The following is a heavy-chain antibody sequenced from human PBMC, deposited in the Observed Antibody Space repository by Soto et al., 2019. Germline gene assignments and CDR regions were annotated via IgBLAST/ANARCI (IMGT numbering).Heavy chain of an antibody. CDR1: GGSISSSSYY. D-gene: IGHD4-17*01. CDR2: IYYSGST. J-gene: IGHJ4*02. Sequence: QLQLQESGPGLVKPSGTLSLTCTVSGGSISSSSYYWGWIRQPPGKGLEWVGNIYYSGSTSYNPSLKSRVTIPLDTSKNQFSLRLTSVTAADTAVYYCVTKTAVTTDSWGQGTLVTVSS. V-gene: IGHV4-39*01. CDR3: VTKTAVTTDS.